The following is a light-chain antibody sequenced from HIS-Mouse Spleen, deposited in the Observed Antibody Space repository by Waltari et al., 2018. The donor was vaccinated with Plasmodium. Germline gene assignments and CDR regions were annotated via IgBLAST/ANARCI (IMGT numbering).Light chain of an antibody. Sequence: SYELTQPPSVSVSPGQTARITCSGDALPKQYAYWYQQKPGQAPVLVIYKDSERPSGTPERFSGSSSGTTVTLTISGVQAEDEADYYGQSADSSGTYVFGTGTKVTVL. CDR1: ALPKQY. CDR2: KDS. J-gene: IGLJ1*01. V-gene: IGLV3-25*03. CDR3: QSADSSGTYV.